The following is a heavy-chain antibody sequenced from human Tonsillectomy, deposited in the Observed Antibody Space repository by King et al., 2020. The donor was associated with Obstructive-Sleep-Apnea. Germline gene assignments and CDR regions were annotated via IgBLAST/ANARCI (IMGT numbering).Heavy chain of an antibody. J-gene: IGHJ4*02. D-gene: IGHD3-9*01. Sequence: QLVQSGAEVKKPGASVKVSCKASGYSFTSYGISWVRQAPGQGLEWLGWISASNGNTNYAQKLQGRVTMTTDTSTSTAYMELRSLGSGDTAVYYCARGGYDILTGYYAGRDVDFDYWGQGTLVTVSS. CDR3: ARGGYDILTGYYAGRDVDFDY. CDR2: ISASNGNT. V-gene: IGHV1-18*01. CDR1: GYSFTSYG.